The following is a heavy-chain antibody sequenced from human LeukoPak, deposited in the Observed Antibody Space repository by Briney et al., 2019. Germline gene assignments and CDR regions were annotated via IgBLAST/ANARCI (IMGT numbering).Heavy chain of an antibody. CDR3: ARVYRGSYFGHYFDY. CDR2: IYSGGST. V-gene: IGHV3-53*01. J-gene: IGHJ4*02. Sequence: PGGSLRLSCAASGFTVSSNYMSWVRQAPGKGLEWVSVIYSGGSTYYADSVKGRFTISRDNSKNTLYLQMNSLRAEDTAVYYCARVYRGSYFGHYFDYWGQGTLVTVSS. CDR1: GFTVSSNY. D-gene: IGHD1-26*01.